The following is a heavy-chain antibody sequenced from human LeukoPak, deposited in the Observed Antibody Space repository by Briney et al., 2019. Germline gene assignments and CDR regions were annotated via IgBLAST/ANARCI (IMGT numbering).Heavy chain of an antibody. CDR2: ISWNSGSI. CDR3: AKDRSWADWYFDL. CDR1: GFTFDDYA. Sequence: TGGSLRLSCAASGFTFDDYAMPWVRQAPGKGLEWVSGISWNSGSIGYADSVKGRFTISRDNAKNSLYLQMNSLRAEDTALYYCAKDRSWADWYFDLWGRGTLVTVSS. J-gene: IGHJ2*01. V-gene: IGHV3-9*01. D-gene: IGHD1-26*01.